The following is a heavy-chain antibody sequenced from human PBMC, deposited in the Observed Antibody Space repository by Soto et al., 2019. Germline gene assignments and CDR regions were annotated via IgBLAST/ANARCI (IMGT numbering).Heavy chain of an antibody. CDR3: ASTHATCSSGHDY. Sequence: GGSLRLSCAASGFTFSSYSMNWVRQAPGKGLEWVSSISSSSSYIYYADSVKGRFTISRDNAKNSLYLQMNSLRAEDTAVYYCASTHATCSSGHDYWGQGTLVTVSS. CDR1: GFTFSSYS. V-gene: IGHV3-21*01. J-gene: IGHJ4*02. CDR2: ISSSSSYI. D-gene: IGHD6-19*01.